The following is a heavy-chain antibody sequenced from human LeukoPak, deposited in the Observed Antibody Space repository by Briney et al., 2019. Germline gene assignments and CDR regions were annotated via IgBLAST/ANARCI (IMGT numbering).Heavy chain of an antibody. CDR3: ARDPNLDD. V-gene: IGHV3-33*01. J-gene: IGHJ4*02. CDR1: GFALSSHG. CDR2: VWSDGSNT. Sequence: GTSLRLSCAASGFALSSHGMHWVRQAPGKGLEWVAVVWSDGSNTNYADAVKGRFTISRDNSKNTFYLQMNSLRAEDTAVYYCARDPNLDDWGQGTLVSVSS.